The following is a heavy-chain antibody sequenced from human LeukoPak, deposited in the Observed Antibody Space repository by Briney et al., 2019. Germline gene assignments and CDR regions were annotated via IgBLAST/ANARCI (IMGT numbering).Heavy chain of an antibody. J-gene: IGHJ4*02. CDR1: GGSISGYY. CDR3: ARTKGSMITLGGLIFDY. Sequence: SETLSLTCIVTGGSISGYYWSWIRLPPGKGLEYIGYTHYSGSTNYNPSLKSRVTISLDTSKRQFSLKLRSVTAADTAVYYCARTKGSMITLGGLIFDYWGQGTQVTVSS. CDR2: THYSGST. V-gene: IGHV4-59*08. D-gene: IGHD3-16*01.